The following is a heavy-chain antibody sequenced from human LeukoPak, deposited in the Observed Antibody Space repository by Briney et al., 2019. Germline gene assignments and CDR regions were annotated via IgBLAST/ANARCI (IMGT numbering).Heavy chain of an antibody. Sequence: SVKVSCKASGGTFRDYSISWVRHAPGQGVEWMGSLIPLSGAPKYAQKFQGRVTISADESTSTAYMGLSSLRSEDTAVYYCARDKLGINWFGPWGQGTLVTVSS. D-gene: IGHD7-27*01. CDR1: GGTFRDYS. CDR2: LIPLSGAP. CDR3: ARDKLGINWFGP. V-gene: IGHV1-69*15. J-gene: IGHJ5*02.